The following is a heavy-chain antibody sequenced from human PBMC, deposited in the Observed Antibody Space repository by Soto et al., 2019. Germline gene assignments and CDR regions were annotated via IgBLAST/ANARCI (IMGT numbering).Heavy chain of an antibody. J-gene: IGHJ4*02. D-gene: IGHD2-15*01. CDR3: GRLTEAATGHTDFDF. CDR2: IHSGGGT. V-gene: IGHV4-39*02. Sequence: PSETLSLTCTVSGASIKGRNYFWGWIRQPPGKGLEFVGSIHSGGGTYYNPSLKSRVTVSVDLSNSHFSLSLKSLTATDTAVYYCGRLTEAATGHTDFDFWGQGTLVTVSS. CDR1: GASIKGRNYF.